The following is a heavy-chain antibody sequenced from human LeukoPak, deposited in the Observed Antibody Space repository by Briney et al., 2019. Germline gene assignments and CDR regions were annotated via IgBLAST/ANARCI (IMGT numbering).Heavy chain of an antibody. Sequence: GGSLRLSCVASGVTFSRYDMHWVRQATGKGLEWVSGIGIAGDTYYPDSVKGRFTISRENVKNSLYLQMNSLRVGDTAVYYCARAARSHSGSLHYFDHWGPGTLVTVSS. D-gene: IGHD3-10*01. CDR2: IGIAGDT. CDR1: GVTFSRYD. V-gene: IGHV3-13*04. CDR3: ARAARSHSGSLHYFDH. J-gene: IGHJ4*02.